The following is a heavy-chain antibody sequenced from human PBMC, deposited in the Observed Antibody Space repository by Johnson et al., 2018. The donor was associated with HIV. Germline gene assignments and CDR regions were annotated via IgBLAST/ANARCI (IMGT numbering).Heavy chain of an antibody. CDR3: VKLPVAPSYVAFDI. CDR2: ISYDGSNK. D-gene: IGHD6-19*01. Sequence: QMLLVESGGGVVQPGRSLRLSCAASGFTFSSYAMHWVRQAPGKGLEWVAVISYDGSNKYYADSVKGRFTISRDNSKNTLYLQMNSLRAEDTAVYYCVKLPVAPSYVAFDIWGQGTMVTVSS. J-gene: IGHJ3*02. CDR1: GFTFSSYA. V-gene: IGHV3-30*18.